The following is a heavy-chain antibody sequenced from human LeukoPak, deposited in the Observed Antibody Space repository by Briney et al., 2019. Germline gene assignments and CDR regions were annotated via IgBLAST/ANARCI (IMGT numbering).Heavy chain of an antibody. J-gene: IGHJ4*02. V-gene: IGHV4-59*01. CDR1: GGSISSYY. Sequence: SETLSLTCTVSGGSISSYYWSWIRQPPGKGLEWIGYIYYSGSTNYNPSLKSRVTISVDTSKNQFSLKLSSVTAADTAVYYCAGDRGYYGSGNYYFDYWGQGTLVTVSS. CDR3: AGDRGYYGSGNYYFDY. D-gene: IGHD3-10*01. CDR2: IYYSGST.